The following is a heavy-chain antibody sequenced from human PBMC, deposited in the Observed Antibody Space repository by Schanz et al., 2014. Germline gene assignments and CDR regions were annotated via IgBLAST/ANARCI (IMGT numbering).Heavy chain of an antibody. CDR3: VRDSFFAFDY. J-gene: IGHJ4*02. V-gene: IGHV3-9*01. Sequence: EVQLVESGGGLVQPGKSLRLSCAASGFTFDKYAMHWVRQAPGKGLEWVSVISWNSGTIGYADSVTGRFTISRDNAKNTLYLQMNTLRAEDTAVYYCVRDSFFAFDYWGQGTLVTVSS. D-gene: IGHD3-3*01. CDR1: GFTFDKYA. CDR2: ISWNSGTI.